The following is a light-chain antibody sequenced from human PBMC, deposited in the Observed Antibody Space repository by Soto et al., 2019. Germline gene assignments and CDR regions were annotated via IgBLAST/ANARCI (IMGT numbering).Light chain of an antibody. Sequence: QSALTQPASVSGSLGQSITISCTGTSSDVGGYNYVSWYQQLPGKAPKLMIYDVTNRPSGVSNRFSGSKSGNTASLTISGLQAEDEADYYCSSYTSSITVIFGGGTKLTVL. V-gene: IGLV2-14*03. J-gene: IGLJ2*01. CDR3: SSYTSSITVI. CDR2: DVT. CDR1: SSDVGGYNY.